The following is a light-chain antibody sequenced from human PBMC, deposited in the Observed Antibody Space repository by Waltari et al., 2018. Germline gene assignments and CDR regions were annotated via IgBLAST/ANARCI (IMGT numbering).Light chain of an antibody. CDR2: WAS. Sequence: DIVMTQSPDSLAVYLGDRATINCKSSQSVLYSSNNNNYLAWYQQKPGQPPKLLIYWASTRESGVPDRFSGSGSGTDFTLTISSLQAEDVAVYYCQQYYSTPLAFGGGTKVEIK. J-gene: IGKJ4*01. V-gene: IGKV4-1*01. CDR3: QQYYSTPLA. CDR1: QSVLYSSNNNNY.